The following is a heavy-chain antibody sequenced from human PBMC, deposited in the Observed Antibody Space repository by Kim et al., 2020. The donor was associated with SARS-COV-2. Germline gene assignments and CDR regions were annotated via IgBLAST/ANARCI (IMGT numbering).Heavy chain of an antibody. CDR2: INPNSGGT. J-gene: IGHJ4*02. CDR3: ARSRLGSGSFHFDY. D-gene: IGHD3-10*01. V-gene: IGHV1-2*02. CDR1: GYTFTGYY. Sequence: ASVKVSCKASGYTFTGYYMHWVRQAPGQGLEWMGWINPNSGGTNYAQKFQGRVTMTRDTSISTAYMELNRLRSDDTAMYYCARSRLGSGSFHFDYWGQGTLVTVSS.